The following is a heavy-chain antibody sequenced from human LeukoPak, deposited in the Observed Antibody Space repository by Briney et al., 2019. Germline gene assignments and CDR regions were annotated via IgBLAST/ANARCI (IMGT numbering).Heavy chain of an antibody. D-gene: IGHD4-17*01. CDR3: AKPRGSDYGDYVIFDF. CDR2: ISPNGGTP. J-gene: IGHJ4*02. V-gene: IGHV3-23*01. Sequence: GGSLRLSCATSGFTFNTFGMAWVRQAPGKGPEWVSSISPNGGTPCYADSVEGRFTISRDNSRGTLDLQLSSLRVEDTAIYYCAKPRGSDYGDYVIFDFWGQGTLVTVSS. CDR1: GFTFNTFG.